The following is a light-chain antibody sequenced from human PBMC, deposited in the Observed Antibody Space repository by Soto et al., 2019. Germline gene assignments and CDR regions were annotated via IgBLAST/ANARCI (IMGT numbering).Light chain of an antibody. CDR2: DVS. CDR3: CSYTSTGTYV. V-gene: IGLV2-14*03. J-gene: IGLJ1*01. CDR1: SSDVGGYDY. Sequence: QSALTQAASVTGSPVQSLTISYTGTSSDVGGYDYVSWYQQHPGKAPKLMISDVSKRPSGVSNRFSGSKSGNTASLTISGLQAEDEADYYCCSYTSTGTYVFATGTKVTVL.